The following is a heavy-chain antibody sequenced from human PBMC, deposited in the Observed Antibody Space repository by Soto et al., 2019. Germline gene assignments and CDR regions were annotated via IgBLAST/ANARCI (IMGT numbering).Heavy chain of an antibody. Sequence: PGGSLRLSCAASGFTVSSYGMHWVRQAPGKGLEWVAVISYDGSNKYYADSVKGRFTISRDNSKNTLYLQMNSLRAEDTAVYYCAKVDGSAYGMDVWGQGTTVTVSS. D-gene: IGHD5-12*01. J-gene: IGHJ6*02. CDR2: ISYDGSNK. CDR3: AKVDGSAYGMDV. CDR1: GFTVSSYG. V-gene: IGHV3-30*18.